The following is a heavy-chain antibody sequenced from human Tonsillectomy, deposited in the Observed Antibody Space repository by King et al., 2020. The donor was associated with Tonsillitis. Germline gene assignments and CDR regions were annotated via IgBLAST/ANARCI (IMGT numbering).Heavy chain of an antibody. Sequence: QLQESGPGLVKPSETLSLTCTVSGGSISSSSYYWGWIRQPPGKGLEWIGSIYYSGSTYYNPSLKSRVTISVDTSKNQISLKLSSVTAADTAVYYCARGGSDYYGSGSYYKEWGQGPLVTVSS. CDR2: IYYSGST. CDR1: GGSISSSSYY. J-gene: IGHJ4*02. D-gene: IGHD3-10*01. V-gene: IGHV4-39*01. CDR3: ARGGSDYYGSGSYYKE.